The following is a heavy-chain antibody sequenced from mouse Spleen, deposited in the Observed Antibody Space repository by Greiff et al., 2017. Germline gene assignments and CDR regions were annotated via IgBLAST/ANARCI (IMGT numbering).Heavy chain of an antibody. Sequence: VQLQQPGAELVKPGASVKVSCKASGYTFTSYWMHWVKQRPGQGLEWIGRIHPSDSDTNYNQKFKGKATLTVDKSSSTAYMQLSSLTSEDSAVYYCATLNWDYAMDYWGQGTSVTVSS. CDR3: ATLNWDYAMDY. D-gene: IGHD4-1*02. J-gene: IGHJ4*01. V-gene: IGHV1-74*01. CDR2: IHPSDSDT. CDR1: GYTFTSYW.